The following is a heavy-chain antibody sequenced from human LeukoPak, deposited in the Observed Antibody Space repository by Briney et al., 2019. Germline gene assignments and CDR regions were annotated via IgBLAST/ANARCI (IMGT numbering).Heavy chain of an antibody. Sequence: SVKVSCKASGGTFSSYAISWVRQAPGQGLEWMGGIIPIFGTANYAQKFQGRVTITADESTSTAYMELSSLRSEDTAVYYCARDFGTSAPDEAFDIWGQGTMVTVSS. D-gene: IGHD3-10*01. V-gene: IGHV1-69*13. J-gene: IGHJ3*02. CDR3: ARDFGTSAPDEAFDI. CDR2: IIPIFGTA. CDR1: GGTFSSYA.